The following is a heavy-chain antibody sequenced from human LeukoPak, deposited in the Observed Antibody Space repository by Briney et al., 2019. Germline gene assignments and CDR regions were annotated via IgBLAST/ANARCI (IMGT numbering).Heavy chain of an antibody. CDR2: ISSNGGST. D-gene: IGHD1-26*01. J-gene: IGHJ4*02. CDR1: GFTFSSYA. Sequence: GGSLRLSCSASGFTFSSYAMHWVRQAPGKGLEYVSAISSNGGSTYYADSVKGRFTISRDNSKNTLYLQMNSLRAEDTAVYYCAKSHSGSYSPYFDYWGQGTLVTVSS. V-gene: IGHV3-64*04. CDR3: AKSHSGSYSPYFDY.